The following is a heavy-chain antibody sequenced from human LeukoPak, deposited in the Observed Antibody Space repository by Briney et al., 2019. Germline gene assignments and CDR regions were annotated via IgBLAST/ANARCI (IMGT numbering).Heavy chain of an antibody. CDR1: GGSISSGGYY. V-gene: IGHV4-31*03. D-gene: IGHD2-2*01. Sequence: SETLSLTCTVSGGSISSGGYYWSWIRQHPGKGLEWIGYIYYSGSTYYNPSLKSRVTISVDTSKNQLSLKLSSVTAADTAVYYCARSQDCSSTSCQSDYWGQGTLVTVSS. CDR3: ARSQDCSSTSCQSDY. CDR2: IYYSGST. J-gene: IGHJ4*02.